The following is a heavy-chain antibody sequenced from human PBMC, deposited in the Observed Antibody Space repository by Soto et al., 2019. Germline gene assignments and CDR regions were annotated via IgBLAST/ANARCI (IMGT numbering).Heavy chain of an antibody. CDR3: ARGDYYCYGLDG. CDR2: ISSSSSTM. Sequence: LRLSCAASGFTFSDYSMNWVRQAPGKGLEWLSSISSSSSTMYYADSVKGRFTISRDDAKNSLYLQMNSLRDEDTAVYYCARGDYYCYGLDGWGQGTTVTVSS. V-gene: IGHV3-48*02. D-gene: IGHD3-16*01. J-gene: IGHJ6*02. CDR1: GFTFSDYS.